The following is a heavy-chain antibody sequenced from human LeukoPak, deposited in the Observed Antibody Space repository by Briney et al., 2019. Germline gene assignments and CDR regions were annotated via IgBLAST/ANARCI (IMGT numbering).Heavy chain of an antibody. CDR1: GDSINPGDDY. V-gene: IGHV4-39*01. CDR3: ARHRLATIRAPFDH. Sequence: SETLSLTCTVSGDSINPGDDYWGWIRQPPGRGLEWIGTIHYSGTTYYNPSLKSRVSISVETSKNHFSLKVTSVTAADTAVYFCARHRLATIRAPFDHWGQGALVTVSS. CDR2: IHYSGTT. D-gene: IGHD5-12*01. J-gene: IGHJ4*02.